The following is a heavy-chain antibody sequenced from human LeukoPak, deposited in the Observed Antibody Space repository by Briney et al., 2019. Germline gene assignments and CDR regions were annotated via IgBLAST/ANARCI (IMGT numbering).Heavy chain of an antibody. V-gene: IGHV1-18*01. CDR2: ITAYNDNT. J-gene: IGHJ6*03. Sequence: GASVKVSCKASGYTFTSYGISWVRQAPGQGLEWMGWITAYNDNTYYAQKLQGRVTMTTDTSTSTAYMELRSLRSDDTAVYYCARDPGYSYGYYTYYYYMDVWGKGTTVTISS. CDR1: GYTFTSYG. CDR3: ARDPGYSYGYYTYYYYMDV. D-gene: IGHD5-18*01.